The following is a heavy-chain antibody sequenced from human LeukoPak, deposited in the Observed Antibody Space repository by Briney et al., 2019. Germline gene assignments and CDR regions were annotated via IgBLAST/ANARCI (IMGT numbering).Heavy chain of an antibody. V-gene: IGHV3-23*01. CDR2: ISGSGGGT. Sequence: HSGGSLRLSCAASGFTFSNYAMTWVRQAPGKGLEWVSAISGSGGGTYYTDSVKGRFTISRDNSKNTLYLQMNSLRAEDTAVYYCAKDNLIYYYDSSGHWGVDYWGQGTLVTVSS. CDR3: AKDNLIYYYDSSGHWGVDY. J-gene: IGHJ4*02. D-gene: IGHD3-22*01. CDR1: GFTFSNYA.